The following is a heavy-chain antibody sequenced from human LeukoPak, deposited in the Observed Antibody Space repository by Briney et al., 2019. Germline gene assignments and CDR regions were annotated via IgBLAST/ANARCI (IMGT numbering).Heavy chain of an antibody. CDR2: ISWNSGSI. Sequence: GGSLRLSCAASGFTFDDYAIHWVRQAPGKGLEWVSSISWNSGSIGYADSVKGRFTISRDNARNSLYLQMNTLRAEDTAVYSCARGADGVSSNSRGWFDPWGQGTLVTVSS. D-gene: IGHD2-15*01. CDR3: ARGADGVSSNSRGWFDP. CDR1: GFTFDDYA. V-gene: IGHV3-9*01. J-gene: IGHJ5*02.